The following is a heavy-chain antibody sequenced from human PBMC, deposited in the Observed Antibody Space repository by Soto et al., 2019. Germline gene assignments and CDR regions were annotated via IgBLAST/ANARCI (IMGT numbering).Heavy chain of an antibody. CDR2: IIPIFGTA. CDR3: AKYYYDSSGYSSRGFDP. J-gene: IGHJ5*02. Sequence: ASVKVSCKASGGTFSSYAVSWVRQAPGQGLEWMGGIIPIFGTANYAQKFQGRVTITADESTSTAYMELSSLRSEDTAVYYCAKYYYDSSGYSSRGFDPWGQGTLVTSPQ. V-gene: IGHV1-69*13. D-gene: IGHD3-22*01. CDR1: GGTFSSYA.